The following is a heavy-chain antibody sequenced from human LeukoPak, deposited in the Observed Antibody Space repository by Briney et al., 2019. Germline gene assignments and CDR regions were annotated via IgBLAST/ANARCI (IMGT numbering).Heavy chain of an antibody. Sequence: SSETLSLTCAVYGGSFSGYYWSWIRQPAGKGLEWIGRIYTGGSTNYNPSLKSRVTMSVDTSKNQFSLKLSSVTAADTAVYYCARITMVRGAQHAFDIWGQGTMVTVSS. CDR1: GGSFSGYY. CDR2: IYTGGST. V-gene: IGHV4-59*10. J-gene: IGHJ3*02. CDR3: ARITMVRGAQHAFDI. D-gene: IGHD3-10*01.